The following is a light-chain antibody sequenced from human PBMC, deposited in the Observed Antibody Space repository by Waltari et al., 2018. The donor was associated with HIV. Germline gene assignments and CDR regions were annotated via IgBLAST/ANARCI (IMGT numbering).Light chain of an antibody. V-gene: IGLV2-8*02. CDR2: EVN. Sequence: QSALTQPPSASRSPGQSVTISCTATSSDVGGSKHVSWYQQHPGSAPKLMIYEVNKRPSGVPDRFSGSKSANTASLTVSGLQADDEADYYCNSYAVINNWVFGGGTKLTVL. CDR1: SSDVGGSKH. J-gene: IGLJ3*02. CDR3: NSYAVINNWV.